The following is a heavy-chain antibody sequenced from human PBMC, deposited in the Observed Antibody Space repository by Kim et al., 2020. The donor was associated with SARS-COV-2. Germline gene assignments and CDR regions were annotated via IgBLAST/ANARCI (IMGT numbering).Heavy chain of an antibody. V-gene: IGHV7-4-1*02. D-gene: IGHD1-1*01. CDR1: GYSFTSYA. CDR2: IDTKTGKP. CDR3: ARAYKADDDYFDQ. J-gene: IGHJ5*02. Sequence: ASVKVSCKASGYSFTSYAMNWVRQAPGRGLEWMGWIDTKTGKPTYAQDFLGRFVFSLDTSVNTAYLQISSLKADDTAVYFCARAYKADDDYFDQWGQGTL.